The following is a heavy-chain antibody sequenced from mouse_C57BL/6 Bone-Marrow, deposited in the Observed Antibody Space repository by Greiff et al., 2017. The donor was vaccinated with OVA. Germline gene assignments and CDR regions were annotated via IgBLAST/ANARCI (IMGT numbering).Heavy chain of an antibody. D-gene: IGHD2-3*01. CDR2: IRNKANGYTT. J-gene: IGHJ3*01. V-gene: IGHV7-3*01. CDR3: ARGGWSLFAY. Sequence: EVQLQESGGGLVQPGGSLSLSCAASGFTFTDYYMSGVRQPPGKALEWLGFIRNKANGYTTEYSASVKGRFPISRDNSQSILYLQMNALRAEDSATYYCARGGWSLFAYWGQGTLVTVSA. CDR1: GFTFTDYY.